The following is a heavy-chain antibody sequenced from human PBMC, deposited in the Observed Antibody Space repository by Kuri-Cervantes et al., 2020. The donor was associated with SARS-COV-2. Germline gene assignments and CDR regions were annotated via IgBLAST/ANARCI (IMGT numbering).Heavy chain of an antibody. CDR2: ISAYNGNT. CDR1: GYTFTSYG. D-gene: IGHD1-1*01. J-gene: IGHJ6*02. CDR3: ATVIPRWDAGMALNYYYTLDV. V-gene: IGHV1-18*01. Sequence: ASVKVSCKASGYTFTSYGISWVRQAPGQGLEWMGWISAYNGNTNYAQKFQGRVTMTEDTSTDKTYMEMSSLKSEDTAVYYCATVIPRWDAGMALNYYYTLDVWGQGTTVTVSS.